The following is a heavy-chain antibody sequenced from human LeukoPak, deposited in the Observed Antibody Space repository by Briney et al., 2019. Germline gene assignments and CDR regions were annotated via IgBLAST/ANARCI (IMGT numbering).Heavy chain of an antibody. D-gene: IGHD6-19*01. CDR2: IKQDGSEK. CDR3: ARERDGSSGYSDY. CDR1: GFTFSSYW. V-gene: IGHV3-7*01. Sequence: PGGSLRLSCAASGFTFSSYWMSWVRQAPAKGLEWVANIKQDGSEKYYVDSVKGRFTISRDNAKNSLYLQMNSLRAEDTAVYYCARERDGSSGYSDYWGQGTLVTVSS. J-gene: IGHJ4*02.